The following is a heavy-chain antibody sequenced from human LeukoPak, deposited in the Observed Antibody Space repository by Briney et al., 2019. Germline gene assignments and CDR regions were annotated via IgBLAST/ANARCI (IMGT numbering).Heavy chain of an antibody. CDR2: IIPILDIT. CDR3: ARDRNYYDSSGII. CDR1: GGTFRNSG. V-gene: IGHV1-69*04. J-gene: IGHJ3*02. Sequence: SVKVSCKASGGTFRNSGISWVRQAAGQGLEYVGRIIPILDITEYGKTSPGRVTITADTATDTFYMELSGLRSDDTAVYYCARDRNYYDSSGIIWGQGTMVTVSS. D-gene: IGHD3-22*01.